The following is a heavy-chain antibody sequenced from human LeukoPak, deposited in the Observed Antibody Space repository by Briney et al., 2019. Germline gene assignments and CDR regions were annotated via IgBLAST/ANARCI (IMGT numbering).Heavy chain of an antibody. J-gene: IGHJ4*02. CDR3: ASGVGDYDLGVYSY. CDR1: GYTFTSYD. CDR2: MNPNSGNT. D-gene: IGHD4-17*01. Sequence: ASVKVSCKASGYTFTSYDINWVRQAPGQGLEWVGWMNPNSGNTIYAQKFQGRVTMTEDTSTDTAYMELSSLRSEDTAVYYCASGVGDYDLGVYSYWGQGTLVTVSS. V-gene: IGHV1-8*01.